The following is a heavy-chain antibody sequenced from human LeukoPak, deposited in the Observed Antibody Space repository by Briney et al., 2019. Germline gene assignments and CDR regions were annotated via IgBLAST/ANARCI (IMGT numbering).Heavy chain of an antibody. CDR3: ARVYDILTGYSHPYY. D-gene: IGHD3-9*01. CDR2: INPSGGST. J-gene: IGHJ4*02. V-gene: IGHV1-46*01. CDR1: GYTFTSYY. Sequence: ASVKVSCKASGYTFTSYYMHWVRQAPRQGLEWMGIINPSGGSTSYAQKFQGRVTMTRDTSTSTVYMELSSLRSEDTAVYYCARVYDILTGYSHPYYWGQGTLVTVSS.